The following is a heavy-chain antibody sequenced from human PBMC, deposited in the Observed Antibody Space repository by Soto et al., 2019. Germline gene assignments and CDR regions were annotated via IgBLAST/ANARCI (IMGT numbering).Heavy chain of an antibody. Sequence: LRLSCAASGFTFSSYSMNWVRQAPGKGLEWVSSISSSSSYIYYADSVKGRFTISRDNAKNSLYLQMNSLRAEDTAVYYCAREDVVAYYYGMDVWSQGTTVTVSS. V-gene: IGHV3-21*01. CDR2: ISSSSSYI. CDR3: AREDVVAYYYGMDV. CDR1: GFTFSSYS. D-gene: IGHD2-2*01. J-gene: IGHJ6*02.